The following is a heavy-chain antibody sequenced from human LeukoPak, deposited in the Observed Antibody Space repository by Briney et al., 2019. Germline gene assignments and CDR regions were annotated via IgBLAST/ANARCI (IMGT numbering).Heavy chain of an antibody. J-gene: IGHJ4*02. CDR1: GDSVSNNNAA. CDR2: TYYRSKWYT. Sequence: SQTLSLICAISGDSVSNNNAAWNWIRQSPSRGLEWLGRTYYRSKWYTDSAVSVNSRITINPDTSKNQFSLQLTSVTPEDSAVYYCARGNSGVAVARFDYWGQGTLVTVSS. V-gene: IGHV6-1*01. CDR3: ARGNSGVAVARFDY. D-gene: IGHD6-19*01.